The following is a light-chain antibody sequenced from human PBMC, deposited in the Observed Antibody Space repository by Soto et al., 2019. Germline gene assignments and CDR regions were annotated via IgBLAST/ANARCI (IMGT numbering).Light chain of an antibody. Sequence: EIVLTPSPGTLSLSPRERATLSCRASQSVSSYLAWYQQRPGQAPRLLIYGASTRATGIPARFSGSGSGTEFTLTISSLQSEDFAVYYCQQYNDWPRTFGQGTKVDIK. V-gene: IGKV3-15*01. CDR3: QQYNDWPRT. J-gene: IGKJ1*01. CDR2: GAS. CDR1: QSVSSY.